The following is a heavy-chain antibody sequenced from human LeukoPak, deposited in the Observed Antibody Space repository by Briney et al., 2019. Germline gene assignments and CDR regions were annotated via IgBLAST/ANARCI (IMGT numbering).Heavy chain of an antibody. J-gene: IGHJ6*02. Sequence: SETLPLTCTVSGGSISSYYWSWIRQPPGKGLEWIGYMYYSGSTNYNPSLKSRVTISLHTSKKQFSLRLTSVTAADTAVYYCARSIVVAGVISDFYYYGMDVWGQGTTVTVSS. CDR3: ARSIVVAGVISDFYYYGMDV. CDR2: MYYSGST. CDR1: GGSISSYY. D-gene: IGHD6-19*01. V-gene: IGHV4-59*08.